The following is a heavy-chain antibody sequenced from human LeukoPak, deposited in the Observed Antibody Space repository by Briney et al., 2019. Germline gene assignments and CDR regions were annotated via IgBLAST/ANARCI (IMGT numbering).Heavy chain of an antibody. Sequence: PSETLSPTCTVSGGSISSSSYYWGWIRQPPGKGLEWIGSIYYSGSTYYNPSLKSRVTISVDTSKNQFSLKLSSVTAADTAVYYCARLDTYYDFWSGPTFDYWGQGTLVTVSS. CDR3: ARLDTYYDFWSGPTFDY. CDR1: GGSISSSSYY. V-gene: IGHV4-39*01. D-gene: IGHD3-3*01. CDR2: IYYSGST. J-gene: IGHJ4*02.